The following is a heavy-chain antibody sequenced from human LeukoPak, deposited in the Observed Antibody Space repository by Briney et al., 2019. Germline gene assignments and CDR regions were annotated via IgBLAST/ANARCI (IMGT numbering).Heavy chain of an antibody. V-gene: IGHV1-18*01. CDR3: ARGIAVAEASFDY. CDR1: GYTFTSFG. D-gene: IGHD6-19*01. J-gene: IGHJ4*02. Sequence: ASVKVSCKASGYTFTSFGISWVRQAPGQGPEWMGWISTYNGDTNYAQKLQGRVTMTTDTSTRIAYMELRSLRSDDTAVYYCARGIAVAEASFDYWGQGTLVTVSS. CDR2: ISTYNGDT.